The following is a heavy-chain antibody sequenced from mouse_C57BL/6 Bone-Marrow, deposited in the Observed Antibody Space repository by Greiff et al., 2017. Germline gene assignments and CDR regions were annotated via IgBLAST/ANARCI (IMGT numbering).Heavy chain of an antibody. CDR3: AIPYYSNPWFAY. D-gene: IGHD2-5*01. CDR2: IHPSDSDT. J-gene: IGHJ3*01. V-gene: IGHV1-74*01. Sequence: QVQLQQPGAELVKPGASVKVSCKASGYTFTSYWMHWVTQRPGQGLEGIGRIHPSDSDTNYNQKFKGKATLTVDKSSSTAYMQLSSLTSEDSAVYNCAIPYYSNPWFAYWGQGTLVTVSA. CDR1: GYTFTSYW.